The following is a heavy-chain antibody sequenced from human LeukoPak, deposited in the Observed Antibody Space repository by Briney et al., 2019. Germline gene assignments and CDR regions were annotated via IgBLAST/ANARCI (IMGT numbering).Heavy chain of an antibody. CDR3: ARAALIWSGYQGFDY. Sequence: PGGSLRPSCAASGFTFSSYWMSWVRQAPGKGLEWVANIKQDGSEKYYVDSVKGRFTISRDNAKNSLYLQMNSLRAEDTAVYYCARAALIWSGYQGFDYWGQGTLVTVSS. D-gene: IGHD3-3*01. CDR1: GFTFSSYW. V-gene: IGHV3-7*01. J-gene: IGHJ4*02. CDR2: IKQDGSEK.